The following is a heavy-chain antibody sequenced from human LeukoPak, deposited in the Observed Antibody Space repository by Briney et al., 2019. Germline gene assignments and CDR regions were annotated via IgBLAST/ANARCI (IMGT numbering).Heavy chain of an antibody. J-gene: IGHJ3*02. D-gene: IGHD1-26*01. Sequence: SETLSLTCTVSGGSVRSYHWSRLRQSPGEGLEWIAYIHNSGGTRYNPSLQSRVTISVDTSKNQFSLKLRSVTAADTAVYYCVRDWEGFNFDIWGQGTMVTVSS. V-gene: IGHV4-59*02. CDR3: VRDWEGFNFDI. CDR1: GGSVRSYH. CDR2: IHNSGGT.